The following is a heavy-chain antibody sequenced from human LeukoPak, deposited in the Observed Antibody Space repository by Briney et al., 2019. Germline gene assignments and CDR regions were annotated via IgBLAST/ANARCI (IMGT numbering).Heavy chain of an antibody. V-gene: IGHV4-31*03. CDR3: ARLAESITIFGVVITPPSYYMDV. Sequence: SETLSLTCTVSGGSISSGGYYWSWIRQHPGKGLEWIGYIYYSGSTYYNPSLKSRVTISVDTSKNQFSLKLSSVTAADTAVYYCARLAESITIFGVVITPPSYYMDVWGKGTTVTVSS. D-gene: IGHD3-3*01. CDR1: GGSISSGGYY. CDR2: IYYSGST. J-gene: IGHJ6*03.